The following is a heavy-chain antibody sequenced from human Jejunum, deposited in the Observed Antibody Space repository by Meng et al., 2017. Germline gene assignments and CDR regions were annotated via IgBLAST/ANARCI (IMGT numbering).Heavy chain of an antibody. CDR3: ARGVGDIRFGFDY. J-gene: IGHJ4*02. Sequence: VTLQESGQGLVKPSGTLSLTCAVSGDSISSTSWWDWLRQPPGKGLEWIGEIYHSGRSNFIPSLKSRVSISLDESKNQFSLTLNSVTAADTAMYYCARGVGDIRFGFDYWGQGILVTVSS. V-gene: IGHV4-4*02. D-gene: IGHD3-16*01. CDR2: IYHSGRS. CDR1: GDSISSTSW.